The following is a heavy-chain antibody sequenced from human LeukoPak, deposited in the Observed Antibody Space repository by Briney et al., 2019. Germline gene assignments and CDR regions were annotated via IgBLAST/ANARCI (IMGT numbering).Heavy chain of an antibody. CDR3: AGSTWRFHAGTWVFDY. J-gene: IGHJ4*02. CDR1: GYSFTSYL. CDR2: IYPGDSDP. V-gene: IGHV5-51*01. D-gene: IGHD6-13*01. Sequence: GESLKISCKGSGYSFTSYLIGWLRQMPGKGLEWMGIIYPGDSDPRYSPSFQGQVTISADKSVSNACLQWSSLTYLETSRIYCAGSTWRFHAGTWVFDYWGQGTLVTVSS.